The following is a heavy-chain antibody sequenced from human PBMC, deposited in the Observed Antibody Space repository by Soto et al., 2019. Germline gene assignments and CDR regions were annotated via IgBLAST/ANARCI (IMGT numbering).Heavy chain of an antibody. CDR1: SGPTSSHN. Sequence: QVQLQQSGPGLVKPSETLSLTCSVPSGPTSSHNWGWIRQTPGRGLEWIGYVYSTGGTSYDPSLTSRVTISADTSTNHISLTLTSVTAADTAVYYCVRQGIGNLPGLVDVWGQGTTVRVSS. V-gene: IGHV4-59*08. J-gene: IGHJ6*02. CDR3: VRQGIGNLPGLVDV. CDR2: VYSTGGT. D-gene: IGHD1-1*01.